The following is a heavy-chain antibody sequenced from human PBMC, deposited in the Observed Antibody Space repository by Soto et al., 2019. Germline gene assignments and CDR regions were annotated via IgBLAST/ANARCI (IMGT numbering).Heavy chain of an antibody. V-gene: IGHV3-48*01. CDR1: GFTFSSYS. J-gene: IGHJ6*03. Sequence: GGSLRLSCAASGFTFSSYSMNWVRQAPGKGLEWVSYISSSSSTIYYADSVKGRFTISRDNAKNSLYLQMNSLRAEDTAVYYCAGTVEYSIDYYYYMDVWGKGTTVTVSS. D-gene: IGHD6-6*01. CDR2: ISSSSSTI. CDR3: AGTVEYSIDYYYYMDV.